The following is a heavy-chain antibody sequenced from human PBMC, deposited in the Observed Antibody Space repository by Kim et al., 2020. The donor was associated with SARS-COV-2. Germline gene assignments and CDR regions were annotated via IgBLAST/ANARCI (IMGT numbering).Heavy chain of an antibody. D-gene: IGHD7-27*01. CDR2: IHTGGST. J-gene: IGHJ6*02. CDR1: GFTVGRYH. Sequence: GGSLRLSCAASGFTVGRYHMSWVRQAPVKGLEWVSVIHTGGSTYYADSVKGRFTISRDDSKNTVYLQMNILRAEDTAVYFCAGDAGVANGMNILGQGTT. V-gene: IGHV3-53*01. CDR3: AGDAGVANGMNI.